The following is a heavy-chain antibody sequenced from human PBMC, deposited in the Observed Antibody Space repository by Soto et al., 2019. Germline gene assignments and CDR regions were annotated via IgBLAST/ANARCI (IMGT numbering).Heavy chain of an antibody. CDR3: ARHSPRYYDFWSGYFGYYFDY. V-gene: IGHV4-59*08. D-gene: IGHD3-3*01. CDR2: IYYSGST. Sequence: PSETLPLTCTVSGGSISSYYWSWIRQPPGKGLEWIGYIYYSGSTNYNPSLKSRVTISVDTSKNQFSLKLSSVTAADTAVYYCARHSPRYYDFWSGYFGYYFDYWGQGTLVTVSS. J-gene: IGHJ4*02. CDR1: GGSISSYY.